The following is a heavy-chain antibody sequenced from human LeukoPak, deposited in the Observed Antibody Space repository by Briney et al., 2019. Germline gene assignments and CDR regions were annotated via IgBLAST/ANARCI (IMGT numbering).Heavy chain of an antibody. CDR3: ARGGYYGSGNDFRFDP. J-gene: IGHJ5*02. Sequence: PSETLSLTCTVSGDSISSSSSYWGWIRQPPGEGLEWIGSIYYSGSTNYKPSLKSRVTISVDTSKNQFSLKLSSVTAADTAVYYCARGGYYGSGNDFRFDPWGQGTLVTVSS. CDR2: IYYSGST. D-gene: IGHD3-10*01. CDR1: GDSISSSSSY. V-gene: IGHV4-39*07.